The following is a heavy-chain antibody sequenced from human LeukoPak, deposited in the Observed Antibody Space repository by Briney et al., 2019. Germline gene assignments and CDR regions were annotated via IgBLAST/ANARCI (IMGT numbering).Heavy chain of an antibody. CDR1: GFTFSSYE. CDR3: ARGYGGYAH. Sequence: AGGSLGLSCSGSGFTFSSYEMNWLRQAPGKGLEWVSSISSGARTIYYAHSVKGRFTISRDNAKNSLYLQMNSLRAEDTALYYCARGYGGYAHWGQGTLVTVSS. V-gene: IGHV3-48*03. J-gene: IGHJ4*02. D-gene: IGHD5-12*01. CDR2: ISSGARTI.